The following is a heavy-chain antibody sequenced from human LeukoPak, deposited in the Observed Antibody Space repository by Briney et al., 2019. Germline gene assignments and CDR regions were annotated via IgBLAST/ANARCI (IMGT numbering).Heavy chain of an antibody. CDR2: IYYSGST. CDR1: GGSISSYY. Sequence: SETLSLTCTVSGGSISSYYWSWIRQPPGKGLEWIGYIYYSGSTNYNPSLKSRVTISVDTSKNQFSLKLSSVTAADTAVYYCARGLSITMVRGVAFDYWGQGTLVTVPS. CDR3: ARGLSITMVRGVAFDY. V-gene: IGHV4-59*01. D-gene: IGHD3-10*01. J-gene: IGHJ4*02.